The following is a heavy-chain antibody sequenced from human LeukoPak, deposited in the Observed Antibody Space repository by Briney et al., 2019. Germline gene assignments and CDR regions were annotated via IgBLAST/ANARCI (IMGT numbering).Heavy chain of an antibody. D-gene: IGHD6-13*01. CDR3: ARDGTAPGLYFDL. Sequence: GGSLRLSCAASGFTFDDYGMSWVRQAPGKGLEWVASIRQDGGEKYYVDSEKGRFTISRDNAKNSLYLQMSSLRAGDTAVYYCARDGTAPGLYFDLWGQGTLVAVSS. CDR2: IRQDGGEK. J-gene: IGHJ4*01. CDR1: GFTFDDYG. V-gene: IGHV3-7*01.